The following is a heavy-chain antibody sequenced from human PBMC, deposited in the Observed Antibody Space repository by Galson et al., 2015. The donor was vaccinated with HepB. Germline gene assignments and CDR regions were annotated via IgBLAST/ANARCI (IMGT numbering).Heavy chain of an antibody. CDR3: AKDMWFGSPIDY. CDR2: ISFDGRNE. V-gene: IGHV3-30*18. Sequence: SLRLSCAASGFTFSSHGMHWVRQAPGKGLEWVAVISFDGRNEYYADSVKGRFTISRDNSKNTLCLQMNSLRPEDTAVYYCAKDMWFGSPIDYWGQGTLVTVSS. J-gene: IGHJ4*02. D-gene: IGHD3-10*01. CDR1: GFTFSSHG.